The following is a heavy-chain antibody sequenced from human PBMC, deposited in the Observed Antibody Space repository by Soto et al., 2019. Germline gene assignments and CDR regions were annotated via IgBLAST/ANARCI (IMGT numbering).Heavy chain of an antibody. CDR3: AIGNSYGSFWYFDL. Sequence: QLQLVQSGAVVKTPGASVRVSCKAAGFSFSTYGITWVRQAPGQGLEWMGWITASNGNTRYGQNLQGRLTMTTDTSTNTAYMNLWRLSSDDTAMYYCAIGNSYGSFWYFDLWGRGTLITVSS. J-gene: IGHJ2*01. CDR1: GFSFSTYG. D-gene: IGHD5-18*01. CDR2: ITASNGNT. V-gene: IGHV1-18*04.